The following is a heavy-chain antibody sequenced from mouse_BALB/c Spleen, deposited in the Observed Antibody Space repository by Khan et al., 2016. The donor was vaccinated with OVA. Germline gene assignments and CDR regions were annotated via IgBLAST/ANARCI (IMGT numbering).Heavy chain of an antibody. CDR1: GYIFTNYV. V-gene: IGHV1S136*01. Sequence: VQLQQPGPELVKPGASVKMSCKASGYIFTNYVLHWVKQKPGQGLEWIGYINPYSGGTKYNEKFKGKATLASDNSSITAYMELSSLTSEDSAVYYCARGNWQSYYFDCWGQGTTLTLSS. D-gene: IGHD4-1*01. CDR3: ARGNWQSYYFDC. CDR2: INPYSGGT. J-gene: IGHJ2*01.